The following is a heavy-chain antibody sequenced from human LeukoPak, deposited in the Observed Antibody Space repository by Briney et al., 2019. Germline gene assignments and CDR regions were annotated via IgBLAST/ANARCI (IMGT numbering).Heavy chain of an antibody. CDR3: ARDQQPYTFDY. V-gene: IGHV4-59*12. D-gene: IGHD6-13*01. Sequence: SETLSLTCTVSGGSISSYYWSWIRQPPGKGLEWIGYIYYSGSTNYNPFLKSRVTISVDRSKNQFSLKLSSVTAADTAVYYCARDQQPYTFDYWGQGTLVTVSS. CDR1: GGSISSYY. J-gene: IGHJ4*02. CDR2: IYYSGST.